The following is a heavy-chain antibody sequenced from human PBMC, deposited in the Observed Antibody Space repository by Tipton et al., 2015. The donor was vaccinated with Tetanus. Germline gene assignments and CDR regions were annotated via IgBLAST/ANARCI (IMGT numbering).Heavy chain of an antibody. CDR2: FYYSGSS. J-gene: IGHJ6*02. V-gene: IGHV4-39*02. D-gene: IGHD3-16*01. Sequence: TLSLTCAVSGRSLSGSTYYWGWIRQPPGKGLEWIGGFYYSGSSYYNSSLKSRVTISVDTSNNHFSLRLSSVTAADTAVYYCARDHGITWGGMGYYYGMDVWGQGTTVTVSS. CDR3: ARDHGITWGGMGYYYGMDV. CDR1: GRSLSGSTYY.